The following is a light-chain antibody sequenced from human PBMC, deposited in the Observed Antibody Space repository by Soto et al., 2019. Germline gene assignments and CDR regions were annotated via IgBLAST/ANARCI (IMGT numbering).Light chain of an antibody. CDR2: KTS. Sequence: DIHMTQSPSTLSASVGDRVTITCRASQSISIWLAWYQQKPGKAPNLLIYKTSSLETGVPSRFSGSGSGTEFTLASRSLQPDDFATYYCHLWNDYSCTFGQGTEVEV. CDR1: QSISIW. J-gene: IGKJ1*01. V-gene: IGKV1-5*03. CDR3: HLWNDYSCT.